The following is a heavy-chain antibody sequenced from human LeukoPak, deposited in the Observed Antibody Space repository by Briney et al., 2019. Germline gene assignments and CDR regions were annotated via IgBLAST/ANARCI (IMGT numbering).Heavy chain of an antibody. D-gene: IGHD6-13*01. Sequence: TSETLSLTCTVSGGSISSGGYYWSWIRQPPGKGLEWIGYIYHSGSTYYNPSLKSRVTISVDRSKNQFSLKLSSVTAADTAVYYCAREGKPGIAAASGYWGQGTLVTVSS. CDR2: IYHSGST. CDR3: AREGKPGIAAASGY. J-gene: IGHJ4*02. V-gene: IGHV4-30-2*01. CDR1: GGSISSGGYY.